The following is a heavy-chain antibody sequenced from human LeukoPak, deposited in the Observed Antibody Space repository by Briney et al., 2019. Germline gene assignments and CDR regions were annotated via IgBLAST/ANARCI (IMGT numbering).Heavy chain of an antibody. V-gene: IGHV3-23*01. CDR3: AKAPDTAMVTHYYYYYMDV. D-gene: IGHD5-18*01. J-gene: IGHJ6*03. Sequence: GGSLRLSCAASGFTFSSYAMSWVRQAPGKGLEWVSAISGSGGSTYYADSVKGRFTISRGNSKNTLYLQMNSLRAEDTAVYYCAKAPDTAMVTHYYYYYMDVWGKGTTVTVSS. CDR1: GFTFSSYA. CDR2: ISGSGGST.